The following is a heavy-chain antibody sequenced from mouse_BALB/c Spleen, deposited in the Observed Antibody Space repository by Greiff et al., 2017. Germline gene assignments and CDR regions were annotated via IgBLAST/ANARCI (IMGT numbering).Heavy chain of an antibody. CDR2: ISDGGSYT. CDR3: ARHESGFAY. J-gene: IGHJ3*01. CDR1: GFTFSDYY. V-gene: IGHV5-4*02. D-gene: IGHD1-3*01. Sequence: EVKLVESGGGLVKPGGSLKLSCAASGFTFSDYYMYWVRQTPEKRLEWVATISDGGSYTYYPDSVKGRFTISRDNAKNNLYLQMSSLKSEDTAMYYCARHESGFAYWGQGTLVTVSA.